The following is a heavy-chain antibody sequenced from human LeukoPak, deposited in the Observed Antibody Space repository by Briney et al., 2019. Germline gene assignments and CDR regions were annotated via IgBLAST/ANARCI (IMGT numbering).Heavy chain of an antibody. J-gene: IGHJ2*01. CDR3: TREDNWYFDL. CDR1: GFTFSDYY. CDR2: INTGSTYT. Sequence: GGSLRLSCAASGFTFSDYYMTWIRQAPGKGLEWLSYINTGSTYTNYANSVKGRFTISRDNAKNSLYLQLNSLRAEDTAVYYCTREDNWYFDLWGRGTLVTVTS. V-gene: IGHV3-11*05.